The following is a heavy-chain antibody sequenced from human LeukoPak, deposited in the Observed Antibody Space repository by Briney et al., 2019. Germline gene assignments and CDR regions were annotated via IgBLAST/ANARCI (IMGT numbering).Heavy chain of an antibody. CDR1: GYTFTSYA. J-gene: IGHJ6*02. D-gene: IGHD3-22*01. V-gene: IGHV1-18*01. CDR2: ISAYNGNT. CDR3: ARPDSSGYYLTTSYYYGMDV. Sequence: ASVKVSCKASGYTFTSYAMHWVRQAPGQGLEWMGWISAYNGNTNYAQKLQGRVTMTTDTSTSTAYMELRSLRSDDTAVYYCARPDSSGYYLTTSYYYGMDVWGQGTTVTVSS.